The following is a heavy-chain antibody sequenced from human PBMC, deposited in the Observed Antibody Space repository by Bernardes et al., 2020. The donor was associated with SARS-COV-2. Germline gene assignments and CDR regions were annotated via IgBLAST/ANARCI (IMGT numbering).Heavy chain of an antibody. Sequence: GGSLRLSCAASGFTVSSNYMSWVRQAPGKGLEWVSVIYSGGSTYYADSVKGRFTISRHNSKNTLYLQMNSLRAEDTAVYYCASLPTVTRSLGMDVWGQGTTVTVSS. V-gene: IGHV3-53*04. CDR1: GFTVSSNY. CDR2: IYSGGST. D-gene: IGHD4-17*01. CDR3: ASLPTVTRSLGMDV. J-gene: IGHJ6*02.